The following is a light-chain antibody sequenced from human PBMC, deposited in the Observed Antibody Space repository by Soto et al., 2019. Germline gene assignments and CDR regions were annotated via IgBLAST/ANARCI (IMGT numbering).Light chain of an antibody. J-gene: IGKJ3*01. Sequence: DIQMTQSPSSLSASVGARISITCQASQDIRTSLSGFQQKPGRAPKLLIYGASNLETGVPSKFRGSESGTDFTFPISILQPEDIATYYCQQYDNLPPFTFGPGTKVDIK. CDR3: QQYDNLPPFT. V-gene: IGKV1-33*01. CDR1: QDIRTS. CDR2: GAS.